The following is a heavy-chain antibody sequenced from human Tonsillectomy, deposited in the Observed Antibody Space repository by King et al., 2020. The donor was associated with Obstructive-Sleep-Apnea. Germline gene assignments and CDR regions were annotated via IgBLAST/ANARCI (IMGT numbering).Heavy chain of an antibody. V-gene: IGHV3-23*04. CDR2: ISGTDGGT. CDR1: GFTFSNYA. Sequence: DVQLVESGGGLVQPGGSLRLSCAASGFTFSNYAMTWARQAPEKGLEWVSTISGTDGGTHYADSVKGRFTISRDNSKNAVYLQMNSLRAEDTALFYCVKSLGGGANSSNHWGQGTLVTVSS. CDR3: VKSLGGGANSSNH. D-gene: IGHD3-16*01. J-gene: IGHJ5*02.